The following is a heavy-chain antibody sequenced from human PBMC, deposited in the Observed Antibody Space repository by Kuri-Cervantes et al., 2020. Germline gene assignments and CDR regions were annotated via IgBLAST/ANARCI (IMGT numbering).Heavy chain of an antibody. CDR2: INPNTGGT. CDR3: AKDHEGHCNTNRCRSNSLDM. CDR1: GYTFTAYY. V-gene: IGHV1-2*02. J-gene: IGHJ3*02. Sequence: ASVKVFCKASGYTFTAYYMHWVRQAPGQGLEWMGWINPNTGGTNYTQKFLGRVTMTRDTSTNTAYMELRSLRSDDTAVYYCAKDHEGHCNTNRCRSNSLDMWGQGTMVTVSS. D-gene: IGHD2-2*01.